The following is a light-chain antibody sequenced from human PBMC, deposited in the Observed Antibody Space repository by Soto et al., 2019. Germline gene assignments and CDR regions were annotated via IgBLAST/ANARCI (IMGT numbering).Light chain of an antibody. V-gene: IGLV2-8*01. CDR3: SSFAGNNNLL. Sequence: QSVLTQPPSASGSPGQSVTISCTGTSSDVGGYDFVSWYQQHPGKAPSLMIYEVTKRPSGVPDRFSGSKSGNTASLTVSGLQAEDEADYYCSSFAGNNNLLFGGGTKVTVL. CDR2: EVT. CDR1: SSDVGGYDF. J-gene: IGLJ2*01.